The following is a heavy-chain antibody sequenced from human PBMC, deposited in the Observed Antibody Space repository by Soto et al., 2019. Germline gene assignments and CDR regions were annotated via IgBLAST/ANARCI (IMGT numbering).Heavy chain of an antibody. V-gene: IGHV5-10-1*01. J-gene: IGHJ4*02. CDR3: AREASGPSDY. CDR2: IDPSDSYA. Sequence: GGSLQISCKGSGYTFTNYWISCVGQMPGKGLEWMGRIDPSDSYASYSPSFQGHVTISIDKSISTAYLHWSSLKASATAVYYCAREASGPSDYWGEGTPVTVSS. CDR1: GYTFTNYW. D-gene: IGHD3-10*01.